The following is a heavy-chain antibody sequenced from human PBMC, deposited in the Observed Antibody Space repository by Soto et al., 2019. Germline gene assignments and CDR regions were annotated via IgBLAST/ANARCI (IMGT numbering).Heavy chain of an antibody. V-gene: IGHV4-39*07. Sequence: SETLSLTCTVSGGSISSSSYYWGWIRQPPGKGLEWIGSIYYSGSTYYNPSLKSRVTISVDTSKNQFSLKLSSVTAADTAVYYCARGGSYYPGFDPWGQGTLVTVSS. D-gene: IGHD1-26*01. J-gene: IGHJ5*02. CDR1: GGSISSSSYY. CDR3: ARGGSYYPGFDP. CDR2: IYYSGST.